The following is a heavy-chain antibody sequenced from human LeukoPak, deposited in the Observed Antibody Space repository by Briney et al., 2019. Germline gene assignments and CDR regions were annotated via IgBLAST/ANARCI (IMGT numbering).Heavy chain of an antibody. J-gene: IGHJ4*02. V-gene: IGHV3-53*01. CDR2: IYSGGST. Sequence: GGSLRLSCAASGFTVSSNYMSWVRQAPGKGLEWVSVIYSGGSTYYADSVKGRFIISRDNSKNTLYLQMNSLRAEDTAVYYCARGPTFLDGYNADYWGQGTLVTVSS. CDR1: GFTVSSNY. CDR3: ARGPTFLDGYNADY. D-gene: IGHD5-24*01.